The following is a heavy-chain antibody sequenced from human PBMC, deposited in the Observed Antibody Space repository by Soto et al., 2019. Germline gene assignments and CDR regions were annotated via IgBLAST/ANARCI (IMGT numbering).Heavy chain of an antibody. J-gene: IGHJ5*02. D-gene: IGHD6-13*01. V-gene: IGHV1-24*01. CDR2: FDPEDGET. Sequence: GSVKVSCKVSGYTLTELSMHWVRQAPGKGLEWMGGFDPEDGETIYAQKFQGRVTMTEDTSTDTAYMELSSLRSEDTAVYYCATASRRAAAGTRWFDPWGQGTLVTVSS. CDR3: ATASRRAAAGTRWFDP. CDR1: GYTLTELS.